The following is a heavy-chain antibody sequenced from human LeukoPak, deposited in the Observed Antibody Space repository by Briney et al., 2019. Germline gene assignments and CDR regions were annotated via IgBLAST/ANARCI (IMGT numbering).Heavy chain of an antibody. CDR3: ARNWRPDT. CDR1: XFTFSTYA. J-gene: IGHJ5*02. V-gene: IGHV3-23*01. Sequence: PGESLRLSCAASXFTFSTYALGWVRQSPGKGLEWVSVINTSGGGTYYTEPVQGRFTISRDNTKDTLYLQMNSLRVEDTAVYYCARNWRPDTWGQGTLVTVSS. D-gene: IGHD3-3*01. CDR2: INTSGGGT.